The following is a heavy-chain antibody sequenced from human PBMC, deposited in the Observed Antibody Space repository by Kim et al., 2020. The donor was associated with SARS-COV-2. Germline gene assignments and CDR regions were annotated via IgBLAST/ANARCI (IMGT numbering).Heavy chain of an antibody. D-gene: IGHD2-2*01. CDR1: GFIFGDYA. J-gene: IGHJ6*03. CDR2: IRSKAYGGTT. V-gene: IGHV3-49*04. CDR3: SRDVAPGYCSSNSCYGLAYYYYYMDV. Sequence: GGSLRLSCTASGFIFGDYAMSWVRQAPGKGLEWVGFIRSKAYGGTTEYAASVKGRFTISRDDSKSIAYLQMNSLKAEDTAVYYCSRDVAPGYCSSNSCYGLAYYYYYMDVWGKGTTVTVSS.